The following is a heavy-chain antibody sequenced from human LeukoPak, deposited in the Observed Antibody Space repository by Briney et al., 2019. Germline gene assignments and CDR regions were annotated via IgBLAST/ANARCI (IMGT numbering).Heavy chain of an antibody. CDR3: SKWGDYDVLTGYYDSDF. D-gene: IGHD3-9*01. V-gene: IGHV3-23*01. J-gene: IGHJ4*02. Sequence: QPGGSLRLSCAASGFTFSSYAMSWVRQAPGKGLEWVSAISGSGGSTYYADSVKGRFTTSRDNSKNTLFLQMNSLRVEDTALYYCSKWGDYDVLTGYYDSDFWGQGTLVTVSS. CDR2: ISGSGGST. CDR1: GFTFSSYA.